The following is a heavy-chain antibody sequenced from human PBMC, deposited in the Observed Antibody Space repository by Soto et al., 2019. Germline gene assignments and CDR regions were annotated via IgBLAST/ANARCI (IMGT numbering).Heavy chain of an antibody. CDR2: IKQDGSEK. J-gene: IGHJ4*02. V-gene: IGHV3-7*04. D-gene: IGHD2-2*01. Sequence: EVQLVESGGGLVQPGGSLRLSCAASGFTFSSYWMSWVRQAPGKGLEWVANIKQDGSEKYYVDSVKGRFTISRDNAKNSLYRQMNSLRAEDTAVYYCARGHFVVVPAADYWGQGTLVTVSS. CDR1: GFTFSSYW. CDR3: ARGHFVVVPAADY.